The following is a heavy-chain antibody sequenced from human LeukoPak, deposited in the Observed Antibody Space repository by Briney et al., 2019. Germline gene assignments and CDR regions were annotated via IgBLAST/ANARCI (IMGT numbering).Heavy chain of an antibody. Sequence: GGSLRLSCAVSGYTFSSYGMHWVRQAPGKGLEWVAVISYDGSNKYYADSVKGRFTISRDNSKNTLYLQMNSLRAEDTAVYYCARGSYYYDSSGYNELFDYWGQGTLVTVSS. CDR1: GYTFSSYG. D-gene: IGHD3-22*01. V-gene: IGHV3-30*19. CDR3: ARGSYYYDSSGYNELFDY. CDR2: ISYDGSNK. J-gene: IGHJ4*02.